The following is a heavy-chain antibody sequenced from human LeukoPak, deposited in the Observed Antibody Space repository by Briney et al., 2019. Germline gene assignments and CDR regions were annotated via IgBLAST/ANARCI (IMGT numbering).Heavy chain of an antibody. J-gene: IGHJ4*02. D-gene: IGHD4-23*01. V-gene: IGHV4-59*01. CDR3: ARDRWSLGY. CDR1: GGSTSSYY. CDR2: IYYSGST. Sequence: PSETLSLTCTVSGGSTSSYYWSWIRQPPGKGLEWIGYIYYSGSTNYNPSLKSRVTISVDTSKNQFSLKLSSVTAADTAVYYCARDRWSLGYWGQGTLVTVSS.